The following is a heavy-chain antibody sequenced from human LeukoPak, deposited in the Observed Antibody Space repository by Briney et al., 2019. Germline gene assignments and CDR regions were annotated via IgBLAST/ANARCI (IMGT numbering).Heavy chain of an antibody. Sequence: GGSLRLSCAASGFTFSSHSMNWVRQAPGKGLEWVSSISSSSSYIYYADSVKGRFTISRDNAKNSLYLQMNSLRAEDTAVYYCARDSLDGGATDYWGQGTLVTVSS. CDR1: GFTFSSHS. J-gene: IGHJ4*02. CDR2: ISSSSSYI. D-gene: IGHD1-1*01. CDR3: ARDSLDGGATDY. V-gene: IGHV3-21*01.